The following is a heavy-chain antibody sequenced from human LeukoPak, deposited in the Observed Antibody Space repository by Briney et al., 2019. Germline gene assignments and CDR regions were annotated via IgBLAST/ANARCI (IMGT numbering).Heavy chain of an antibody. V-gene: IGHV1-69*13. CDR1: GGTFSSYA. Sequence: GASVNVSCKASGGTFSSYAISWVRQAPGQGLEWMGGIIPIFGTANYAQKFQGRVTITADESTSTAYMELSSLRSEDTAVYYCARINYYYYYMDVWGKGTTVTVSS. CDR3: ARINYYYYYMDV. J-gene: IGHJ6*03. CDR2: IIPIFGTA.